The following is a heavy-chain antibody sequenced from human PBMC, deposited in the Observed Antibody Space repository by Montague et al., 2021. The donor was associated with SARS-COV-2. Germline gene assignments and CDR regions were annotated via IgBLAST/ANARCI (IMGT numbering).Heavy chain of an antibody. Sequence: SETLSLTCTVSGGSVSTNVFSWGWIRQPPGKGLEWIGNVYYTGNTYYTPSLKSRVTISVDTSRSQLSLNLISLTAADTAIYYSARHVGACGGNCRTWYFDLWGRGTLVTVSS. D-gene: IGHD4-23*01. V-gene: IGHV4-39*01. J-gene: IGHJ2*01. CDR2: VYYTGNT. CDR3: ARHVGACGGNCRTWYFDL. CDR1: GGSVSTNVFS.